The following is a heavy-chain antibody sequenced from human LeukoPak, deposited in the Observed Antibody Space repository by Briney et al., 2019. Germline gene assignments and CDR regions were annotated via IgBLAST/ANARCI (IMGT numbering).Heavy chain of an antibody. CDR1: GFTFSSYG. CDR2: LYSGGRT. J-gene: IGHJ6*02. CDR3: ASLYSYGMDV. Sequence: PGRSLRLSCAASGFTFSSYGMHWVRQAPGKGLEWVSVLYSGGRTYYADSVKGRFTISRDNSKNTLYLQMNSLRAEDTAVYYCASLYSYGMDVWGQGTTVTVSS. V-gene: IGHV3-53*01. D-gene: IGHD2-2*02.